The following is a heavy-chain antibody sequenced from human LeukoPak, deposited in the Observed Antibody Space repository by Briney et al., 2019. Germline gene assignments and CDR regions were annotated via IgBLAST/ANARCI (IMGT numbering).Heavy chain of an antibody. CDR1: GFSFSIYG. J-gene: IGHJ4*02. Sequence: GGSLRLSCAASGFSFSIYGMHWVRQAPGKGLEWVSYISSSSSTIYYADSVKGRFTISRDNAKNSLYLQMNSLRAEDTAVYYCARVAVGELYNWGQGTLVTVSS. D-gene: IGHD3-16*01. CDR2: ISSSSSTI. CDR3: ARVAVGELYN. V-gene: IGHV3-48*04.